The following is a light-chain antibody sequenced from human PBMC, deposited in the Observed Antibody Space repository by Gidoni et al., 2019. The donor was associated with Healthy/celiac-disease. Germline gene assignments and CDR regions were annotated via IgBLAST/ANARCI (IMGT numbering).Light chain of an antibody. Sequence: DIQLTQSPSFLSASVGARVTITCRASQGISSYLALYQQKPGKAPKLLIYAASTLQSGVPSRFSGSGSGTEFTLTISSLQPEDFATYYCQQLNSYPLTFGGGTKVEIK. J-gene: IGKJ4*01. CDR2: AAS. CDR3: QQLNSYPLT. CDR1: QGISSY. V-gene: IGKV1-9*01.